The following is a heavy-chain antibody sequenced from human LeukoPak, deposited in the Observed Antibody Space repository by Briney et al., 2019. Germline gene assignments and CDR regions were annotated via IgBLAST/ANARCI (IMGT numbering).Heavy chain of an antibody. J-gene: IGHJ4*02. CDR2: INPSGGST. Sequence: ASVKVSCKASGYTFTTYFIHWMRQAPGQGLECMGIINPSGGSTCYAQKFQGRVTMTRDTSTSTVYMELSSLRSEDTAVYYCAREDSSSSIWGQGTLVTVSS. CDR1: GYTFTTYF. V-gene: IGHV1-46*01. D-gene: IGHD6-6*01. CDR3: AREDSSSSI.